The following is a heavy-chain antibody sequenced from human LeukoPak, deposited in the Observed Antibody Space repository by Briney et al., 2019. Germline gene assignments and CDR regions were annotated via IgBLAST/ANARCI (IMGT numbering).Heavy chain of an antibody. J-gene: IGHJ3*02. CDR3: AIIGDHTNAFDI. D-gene: IGHD7-27*01. CDR2: IKQDGSEK. Sequence: GGSLRLSCAGSGFIFSSNWMSWVRQAPGKGLGWVANIKQDGSEKYYVDSVKGRFTLSRDNAKNSVFLQMNSLRAEDSAVYYCAIIGDHTNAFDIWGQGTMVTVSS. V-gene: IGHV3-7*01. CDR1: GFIFSSNW.